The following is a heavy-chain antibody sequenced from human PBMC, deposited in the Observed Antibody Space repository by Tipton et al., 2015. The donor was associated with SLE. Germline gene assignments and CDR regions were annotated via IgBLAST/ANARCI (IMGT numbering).Heavy chain of an antibody. D-gene: IGHD5-24*01. CDR3: ARGPVGDDYYVYFLYYMGV. Sequence: QLVQSGAEVKKPGASVKVSCKASGYTFTSYGISWVRQAPGQGLEWMGWISAYNGNTNYAQKLQCRVTMATDTSTSTAYMELRSRRSDDTAGYYCARGPVGDDYYVYFLYYMGVWGKGTTVTVPS. J-gene: IGHJ6*03. CDR2: ISAYNGNT. V-gene: IGHV1-18*01. CDR1: GYTFTSYG.